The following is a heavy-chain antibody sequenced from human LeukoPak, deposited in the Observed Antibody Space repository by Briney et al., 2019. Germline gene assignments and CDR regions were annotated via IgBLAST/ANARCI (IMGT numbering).Heavy chain of an antibody. Sequence: NSSETLSLTCTVSGGSISSSSYYWGWIRQPPGKGLEWIGSIYYSGSTYYNPSLKSRVTISVDTSKNQFSLKLSSVTAADTAVYYCARRIVVVVAATYIDYWGQGTLVTVSS. CDR1: GGSISSSSYY. CDR3: ARRIVVVVAATYIDY. D-gene: IGHD2-15*01. CDR2: IYYSGST. V-gene: IGHV4-39*01. J-gene: IGHJ4*02.